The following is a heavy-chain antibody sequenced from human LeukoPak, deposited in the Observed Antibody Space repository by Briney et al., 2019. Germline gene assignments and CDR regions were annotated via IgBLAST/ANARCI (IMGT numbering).Heavy chain of an antibody. CDR2: IYFKTDGGAT. CDR1: GFTFSNAW. D-gene: IGHD3-10*01. V-gene: IGHV3-15*01. J-gene: IGHJ4*02. CDR3: TTYRSGSFDC. Sequence: GGSLRLSCAASGFTFSNAWMSWVRKAPGKGLEWVGRIYFKTDGGATDYAAPEKGRFTISSDDSKNTLYLQMNSLKTEDTAVYYCTTYRSGSFDCWGQGTLVTVSS.